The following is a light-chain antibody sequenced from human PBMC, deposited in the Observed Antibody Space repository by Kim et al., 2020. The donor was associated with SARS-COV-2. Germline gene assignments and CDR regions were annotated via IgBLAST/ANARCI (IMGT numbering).Light chain of an antibody. CDR2: GNN. CDR1: SFKIGSST. V-gene: IGLV1-44*01. Sequence: KVTISGAGSSFKIGSSTVSWYQQVPGTARKLLMYGNNQRPSGVPDRFSGSKAGNSASLAISGLQAGDEADYYCAAWNDRLDVQVIFGGGTRLTVL. CDR3: AAWNDRLDVQVI. J-gene: IGLJ2*01.